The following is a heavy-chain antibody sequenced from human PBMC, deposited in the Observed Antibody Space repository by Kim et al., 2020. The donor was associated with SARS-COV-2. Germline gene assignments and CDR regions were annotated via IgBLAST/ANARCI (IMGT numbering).Heavy chain of an antibody. CDR1: GYTFTGYY. CDR3: ARDGTALVDTAMDPYNWFDP. CDR2: INPNSGGT. D-gene: IGHD5-18*01. Sequence: ASVKVSCKASGYTFTGYYMHWVRQAPGQGLEWMGWINPNSGGTNYAQKFQGRVTMTRDTSISTAYMELSRLRSDDTAVYYCARDGTALVDTAMDPYNWFDPWGQGTLVTVSS. J-gene: IGHJ5*02. V-gene: IGHV1-2*02.